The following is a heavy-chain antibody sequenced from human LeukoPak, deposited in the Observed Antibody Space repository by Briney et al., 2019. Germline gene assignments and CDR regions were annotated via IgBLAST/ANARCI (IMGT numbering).Heavy chain of an antibody. CDR3: ARCGATVTMFFDH. J-gene: IGHJ4*02. D-gene: IGHD4-17*01. CDR2: IGANNGNT. V-gene: IGHV1-18*01. Sequence: ASVKVSCKAAGYTFSIYGITWVRQAPAQGLEWMGFIGANNGNTNYAQKFQGRVTMTTDTSTSTAYMELRSLRADDTAVYYCARCGATVTMFFDHGGQGTLVTVSS. CDR1: GYTFSIYG.